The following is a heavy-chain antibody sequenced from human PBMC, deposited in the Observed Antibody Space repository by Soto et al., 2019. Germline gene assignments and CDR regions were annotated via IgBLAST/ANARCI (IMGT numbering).Heavy chain of an antibody. CDR2: INGDGRTT. J-gene: IGHJ5*02. Sequence: EVQLVESGGGVVPPGGSLRLSCAASGFTFSGYWMHWVRQAPGKGLMWVSRINGDGRTTNYADSVKGRFTIPRENAKNTLYLQMNSLRAEDTAVYYCARAAYGEYWFDPWGQGTLVTVSS. CDR3: ARAAYGEYWFDP. D-gene: IGHD4-17*01. CDR1: GFTFSGYW. V-gene: IGHV3-74*01.